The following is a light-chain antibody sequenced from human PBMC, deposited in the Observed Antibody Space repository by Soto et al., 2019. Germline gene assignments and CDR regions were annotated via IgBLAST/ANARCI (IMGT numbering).Light chain of an antibody. V-gene: IGLV2-14*01. CDR1: SSDVGGYNY. CDR3: SSYTSTTTDV. J-gene: IGLJ1*01. Sequence: LTQPASVSGSPGQSITISCTGTSSDVGGYNYVSWYQQHPGKAPKLIIYDVNNRPSGVSDRFSGFKSGNTASLTISGLQVEDEADYYCSSYTSTTTDVFGTGTKVTVL. CDR2: DVN.